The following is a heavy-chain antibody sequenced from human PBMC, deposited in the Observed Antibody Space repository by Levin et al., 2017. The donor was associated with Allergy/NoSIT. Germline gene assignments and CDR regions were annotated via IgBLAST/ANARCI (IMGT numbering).Heavy chain of an antibody. CDR2: FIPMYGTA. J-gene: IGHJ4*02. CDR3: ARATTPLIAARFDQ. V-gene: IGHV1-69*13. CDR1: GGTFSNYFA. D-gene: IGHD2/OR15-2a*01. Sequence: SVKVSCKASGGTFSNYFAVTWLRQAPGQGLEWMGGFIPMYGTANYAQSVQGRATITADESATTGYLDLRSLKSDDTAVYFCARATTPLIAARFDQWGQGTLVTVSS.